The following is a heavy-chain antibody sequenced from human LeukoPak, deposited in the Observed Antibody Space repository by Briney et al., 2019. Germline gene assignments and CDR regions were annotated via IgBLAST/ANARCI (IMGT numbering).Heavy chain of an antibody. CDR3: VRSRIWEVLSSFDL. D-gene: IGHD1-26*01. Sequence: GGTLRLSCAASGFTFSSYGMSWVRQAPGKGLEWVALMSFDESSKDYADSVKGRFTISRDNSNDTLFLQMSSLRADDTAVYYCVRSRIWEVLSSFDLWGQGALVIVSS. CDR1: GFTFSSYG. CDR2: MSFDESSK. V-gene: IGHV3-30*03. J-gene: IGHJ4*02.